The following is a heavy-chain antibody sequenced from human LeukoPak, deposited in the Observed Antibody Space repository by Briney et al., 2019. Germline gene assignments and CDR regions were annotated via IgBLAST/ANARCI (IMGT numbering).Heavy chain of an antibody. J-gene: IGHJ4*02. V-gene: IGHV3-66*01. CDR3: ARYASGGRWYLDN. CDR1: GFTVSKKY. CDR2: IYSGGGT. Sequence: AGGSLRLSCAASGFTVSKKYMTWVRQAPGKGLEWVSSIYSGGGTYYADSVKGRFTISRDNSKNTLNLQMNSLRTEDTAVYYCARYASGGRWYLDNWGQGTLVTVSS. D-gene: IGHD2-15*01.